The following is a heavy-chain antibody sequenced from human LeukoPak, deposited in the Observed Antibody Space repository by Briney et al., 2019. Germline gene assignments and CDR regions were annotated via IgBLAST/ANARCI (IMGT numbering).Heavy chain of an antibody. CDR2: ISDSGGST. J-gene: IGHJ5*02. CDR1: GFTFSNYD. Sequence: GGSLRLSCAASGFTFSNYDMSWVRQAPGKGLEWVSSISDSGGSTYYADSVKGRFTISRDNSKNTLYLQMTNLRAADTAVYYCAKDLSRAVAADWFDPWGQGSLVTVSS. V-gene: IGHV3-23*01. CDR3: AKDLSRAVAADWFDP. D-gene: IGHD6-19*01.